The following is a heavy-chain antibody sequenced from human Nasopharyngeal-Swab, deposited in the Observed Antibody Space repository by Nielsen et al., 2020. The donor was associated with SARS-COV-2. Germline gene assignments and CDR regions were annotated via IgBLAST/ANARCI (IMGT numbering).Heavy chain of an antibody. CDR3: ARASPRIQLWPPMYYYYGMDV. D-gene: IGHD5-18*01. Sequence: WVRQAPGQGLEWMGWISAYNGNTNYAQKLQGRVTMTTDTSTSTAYMEPRSLRSDDTAVYYCARASPRIQLWPPMYYYYGMDVWGQGTTVTVSS. CDR2: ISAYNGNT. V-gene: IGHV1-18*01. J-gene: IGHJ6*02.